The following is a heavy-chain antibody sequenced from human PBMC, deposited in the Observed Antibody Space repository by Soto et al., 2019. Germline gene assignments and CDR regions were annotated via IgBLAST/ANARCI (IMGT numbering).Heavy chain of an antibody. CDR3: ARDWSPIVVVPAAIGRSWFDP. D-gene: IGHD2-2*02. V-gene: IGHV1-69*08. CDR1: GGTFSSYT. J-gene: IGHJ5*02. Sequence: QVQLVQSGAEVKKPESSVKVSCKASGGTFSSYTISWVRQAPGQGLEWMGRIIPILGIANYAQKFQGRVTITADKSTSTAYMELSSLRSEDTAVYYCARDWSPIVVVPAAIGRSWFDPWGQGTLVTVSS. CDR2: IIPILGIA.